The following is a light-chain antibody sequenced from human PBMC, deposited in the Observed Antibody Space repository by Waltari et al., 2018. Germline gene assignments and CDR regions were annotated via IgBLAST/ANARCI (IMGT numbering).Light chain of an antibody. CDR3: PHYVNLPAT. CDR2: HAS. V-gene: IGKV3-20*01. CDR1: QSISHY. J-gene: IGKJ1*01. Sequence: EVVLTKSPGTLSLSPGEGATLSCRASQSISHYLAWYQQKPGQATRLLLYHASSRATGSPDRFSVSGSESDFSLTISRLEPEDFAVYYCPHYVNLPATFGQGAKVEI.